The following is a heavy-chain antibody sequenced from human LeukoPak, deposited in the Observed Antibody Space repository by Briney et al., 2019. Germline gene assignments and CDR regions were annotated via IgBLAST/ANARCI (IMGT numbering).Heavy chain of an antibody. V-gene: IGHV1-8*01. D-gene: IGHD6-13*01. Sequence: SVKVSCKASGYTFTSYDINWVRQATGQGVEGMGWMNPNSGNTGYAQKFQGRVTMTRNTSRSTAYMELSSLRSEDTAVYYCARELIAAAGSAGFDYWGQGTLVTVSS. CDR1: GYTFTSYD. CDR2: MNPNSGNT. J-gene: IGHJ4*02. CDR3: ARELIAAAGSAGFDY.